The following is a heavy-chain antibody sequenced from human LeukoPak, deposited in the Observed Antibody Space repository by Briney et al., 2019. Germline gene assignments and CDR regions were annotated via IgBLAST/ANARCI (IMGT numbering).Heavy chain of an antibody. CDR1: GFTFSSYS. CDR3: ARGGLSYAGLLNASDI. V-gene: IGHV3-21*01. D-gene: IGHD3-10*01. Sequence: GGSLRLSCAASGFTFSSYSMNWVRQAPGKGLEWVSSISSSSSYIYYADSVKGRFTISRDNAKNSLYLQMNSLRAEDTAVYYCARGGLSYAGLLNASDIWGQGTMVTVSS. J-gene: IGHJ3*02. CDR2: ISSSSSYI.